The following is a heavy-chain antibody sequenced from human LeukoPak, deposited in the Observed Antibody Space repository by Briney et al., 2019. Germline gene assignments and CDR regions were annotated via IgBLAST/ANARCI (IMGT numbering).Heavy chain of an antibody. CDR2: VYYNGAT. CDR3: ARDLGHITLGSTYYHNWFDP. D-gene: IGHD3-22*01. CDR1: GGSVSGYY. V-gene: IGHV4-59*02. J-gene: IGHJ5*02. Sequence: SETVPLTCTVSGGSVSGYYWRWIRQPPGKGLEWIGYVYYNGATHYNPSLKSRVTISLDTSNNQFSLKMSSVIAADTAVYYCARDLGHITLGSTYYHNWFDPWGKGTVDPVSS.